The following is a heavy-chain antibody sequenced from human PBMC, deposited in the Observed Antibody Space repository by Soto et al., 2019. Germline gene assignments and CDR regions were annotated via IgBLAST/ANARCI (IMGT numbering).Heavy chain of an antibody. CDR1: GSTFSSYW. D-gene: IGHD3-10*01. J-gene: IGHJ6*02. Sequence: GGSLRLSCAASGSTFSSYWMHWVRQAPGKGLVWVSRINSDGSSTSYADSVKGRFTISRDNAKNTLYLQMNSLRAEDAAVYYCARDLRYIDGSGSYGYYYYGMDVWGQGTTVTVSS. CDR2: INSDGSST. CDR3: ARDLRYIDGSGSYGYYYYGMDV. V-gene: IGHV3-74*01.